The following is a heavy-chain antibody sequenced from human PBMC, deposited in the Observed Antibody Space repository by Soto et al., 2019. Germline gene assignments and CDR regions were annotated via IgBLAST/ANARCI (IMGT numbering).Heavy chain of an antibody. CDR2: INAGNGNT. Sequence: ASVNVSCKASGYTFTSYAMHWVRQAPGQRLEWMGWINAGNGNTKYSQKFQGRVTITRDTSASTAYMELSSLRSEDTAVYYCARDSSGYYPYFDYWGQGTLVTV. CDR3: ARDSSGYYPYFDY. D-gene: IGHD3-22*01. V-gene: IGHV1-3*01. CDR1: GYTFTSYA. J-gene: IGHJ4*02.